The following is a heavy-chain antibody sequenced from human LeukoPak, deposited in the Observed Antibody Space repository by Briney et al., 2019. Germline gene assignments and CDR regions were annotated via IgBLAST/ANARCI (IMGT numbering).Heavy chain of an antibody. V-gene: IGHV4-38-2*02. D-gene: IGHD3-9*01. Sequence: SETLSLTCTVSGYSFSSGYYWGWIRQPPGKGLEWIGNIYRSGSTYYNPSLKSRVTISVDTSKNQFSLKLSSVTAADTAVYYCARAYFDWLLSGNWFDPWGQGTLVTVSS. CDR3: ARAYFDWLLSGNWFDP. CDR1: GYSFSSGYY. J-gene: IGHJ5*02. CDR2: IYRSGST.